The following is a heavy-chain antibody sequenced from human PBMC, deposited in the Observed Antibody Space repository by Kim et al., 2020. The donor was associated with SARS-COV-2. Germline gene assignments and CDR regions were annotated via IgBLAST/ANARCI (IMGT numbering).Heavy chain of an antibody. Sequence: GRSLRLSCAASGFTFSSYAMHWVRQAPGKGLEWVAVISYDGSNKYYADSVKGRFTISRDNSKNTLYLQMNSLRAEDTAVYYCARGEGLGSYFEYFDYWG. V-gene: IGHV3-30-3*01. CDR1: GFTFSSYA. CDR2: ISYDGSNK. CDR3: ARGEGLGSYFEYFDY. D-gene: IGHD1-26*01. J-gene: IGHJ4*01.